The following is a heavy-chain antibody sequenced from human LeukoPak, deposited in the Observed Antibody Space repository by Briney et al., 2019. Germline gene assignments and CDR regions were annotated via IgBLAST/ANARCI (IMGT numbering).Heavy chain of an antibody. CDR1: GFTLSGYF. V-gene: IGHV3-7*01. J-gene: IGHJ4*02. CDR3: ARDRGWRSSGYYLYYFDF. CDR2: IKGDGSEK. D-gene: IGHD3-22*01. Sequence: VGSLRLSCAASGFTLSGYFMSWVRQAPGEGLEWVASIKGDGSEKYYVDSVKGRFTIPRDNAKNSLYLQMNSLRAEDTAVYYCARDRGWRSSGYYLYYFDFWGQGTLVTVSS.